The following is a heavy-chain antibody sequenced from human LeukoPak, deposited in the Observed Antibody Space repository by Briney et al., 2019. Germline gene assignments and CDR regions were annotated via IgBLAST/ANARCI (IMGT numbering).Heavy chain of an antibody. CDR1: GFTFSSYA. CDR2: IASDGRDK. D-gene: IGHD3-3*01. Sequence: GRSLTLSCPASGFTFSSYAMHWVRHAPGKGLEWVAVIASDGRDKKYVDSVKGRFTISRDNSRNTLFLQMNSLRSEDTAVYYCAKDRAVGSAIYDFDYWGQGNLVTVSS. CDR3: AKDRAVGSAIYDFDY. V-gene: IGHV3-30*18. J-gene: IGHJ4*02.